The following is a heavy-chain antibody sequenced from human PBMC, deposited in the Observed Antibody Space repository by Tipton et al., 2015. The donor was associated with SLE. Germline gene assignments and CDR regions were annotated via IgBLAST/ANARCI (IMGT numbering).Heavy chain of an antibody. J-gene: IGHJ4*02. D-gene: IGHD6-19*01. CDR1: GFTFSSYG. Sequence: RSLRLSCAASGFTFSSYGMHWVRQAPGKGLEWVAVISYDGSNKYYADSVKGRFTISRDNSKNTLYLQMNSLRAEDTAVYYCARDRSRVAVAGYFDYWGQGTLVTVSS. V-gene: IGHV3-30*19. CDR2: ISYDGSNK. CDR3: ARDRSRVAVAGYFDY.